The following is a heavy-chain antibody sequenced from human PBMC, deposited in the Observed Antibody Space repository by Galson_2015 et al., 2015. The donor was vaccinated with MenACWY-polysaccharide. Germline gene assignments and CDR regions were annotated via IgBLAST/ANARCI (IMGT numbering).Heavy chain of an antibody. Sequence: QVQLQESGPGLVKPSETLSLTCSVSGGSISHYYWSWIRQPPGKGLEWIGYINYSGSTNYNPSLKSRVTISVDTSKNEFSLKLNSVTAADTAVFYCARDLELGYWGQGILVTVSS. CDR3: ARDLELGY. J-gene: IGHJ4*02. CDR1: GGSISHYY. CDR2: INYSGST. V-gene: IGHV4-59*01. D-gene: IGHD3-10*01.